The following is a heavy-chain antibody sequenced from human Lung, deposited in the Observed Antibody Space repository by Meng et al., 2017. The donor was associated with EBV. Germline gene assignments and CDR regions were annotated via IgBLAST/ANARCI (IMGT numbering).Heavy chain of an antibody. D-gene: IGHD5-12*01. CDR2: INAANGRT. Sequence: QVQLVQSGAEVKKPGASLKVSCKASGYTFTTNRIQWVRQAPGQGLEWMGWINAANGRTRYSQKLQGRVTFTRDTSASTAYMELSSLTSEDTALYYCAREKISGGGADDYWGQGPLVTVSS. CDR3: AREKISGGGADDY. V-gene: IGHV1-3*01. CDR1: GYTFTTNR. J-gene: IGHJ4*02.